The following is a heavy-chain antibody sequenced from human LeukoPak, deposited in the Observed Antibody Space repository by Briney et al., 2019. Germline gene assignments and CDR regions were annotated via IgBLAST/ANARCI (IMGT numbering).Heavy chain of an antibody. CDR2: ISSSGDYI. Sequence: GGSLRLSCAASGFTFSSYSMNWVRQAPGKGLEWVSSISSSGDYIYYADSMRGRFTISRDNAKNSLYLQMNSLKPEDTAVYYCARVAEAAAFDSWGQGTLVTVSS. D-gene: IGHD6-13*01. CDR1: GFTFSSYS. J-gene: IGHJ4*02. CDR3: ARVAEAAAFDS. V-gene: IGHV3-21*06.